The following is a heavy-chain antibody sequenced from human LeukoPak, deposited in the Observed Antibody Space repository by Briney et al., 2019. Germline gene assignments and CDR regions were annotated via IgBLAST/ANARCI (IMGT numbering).Heavy chain of an antibody. Sequence: GGALRLSCSASVFTFSSYWMSWVRQAPGKGLEWVANIKQEESEKYDVDAVKRRFTVSIHNAKNSLYLQMNSLRAEDTAVYYCAREAPPTPSDAFDIWAQGTMVTVSS. V-gene: IGHV3-7*03. J-gene: IGHJ3*02. CDR3: AREAPPTPSDAFDI. D-gene: IGHD4-17*01. CDR2: IKQEESEK. CDR1: VFTFSSYW.